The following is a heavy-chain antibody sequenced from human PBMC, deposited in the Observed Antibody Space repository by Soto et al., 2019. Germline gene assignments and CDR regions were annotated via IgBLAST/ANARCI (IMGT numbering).Heavy chain of an antibody. D-gene: IGHD3-3*01. CDR1: GFTFSSYA. Sequence: GGSLRLSCAASGFTFSSYAMRWVRQAPGKGLEWVAAIRGDGSNKYYADSVKGRFTISRDNSKNTLYLQMNSLRAEDTAVYYCASDGSYTDAFDIWGQGTMVTVSS. V-gene: IGHV3-33*08. J-gene: IGHJ3*02. CDR3: ASDGSYTDAFDI. CDR2: IRGDGSNK.